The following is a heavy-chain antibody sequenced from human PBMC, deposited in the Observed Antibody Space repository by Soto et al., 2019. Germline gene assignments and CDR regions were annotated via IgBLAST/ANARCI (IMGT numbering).Heavy chain of an antibody. CDR3: ATAGDDCSTTTCYVIDY. CDR1: GYTFTSYA. CDR2: INAGNGYT. V-gene: IGHV1-3*01. J-gene: IGHJ4*02. Sequence: QVQLVQSGAEVKKPGASVKISCKASGYTFTSYAMHWVRQAPGQRLEWMGWINAGNGYTKYSQKFQGRVTVTRDTSASTAYMELSSLRSEDTAVYDCATAGDDCSTTTCYVIDYWGQGTLVTVSS. D-gene: IGHD2-2*01.